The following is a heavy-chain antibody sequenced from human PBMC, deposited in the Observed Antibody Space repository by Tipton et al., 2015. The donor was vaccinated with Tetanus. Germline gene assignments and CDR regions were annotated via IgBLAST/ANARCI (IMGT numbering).Heavy chain of an antibody. CDR1: GDSVSSNTAA. D-gene: IGHD1-1*01. V-gene: IGHV6-1*01. Sequence: GLVKPSQTLSLTCAISGDSVSSNTAAWNWIRQSPSRGLEWLGRTYYRSKWYNDYAVSVKSLIIINPDTSKNQFPLQLNSVTPEDTALYYCGRDRGTTGTFDSWGQGTLVTVSS. J-gene: IGHJ4*02. CDR3: GRDRGTTGTFDS. CDR2: TYYRSKWYN.